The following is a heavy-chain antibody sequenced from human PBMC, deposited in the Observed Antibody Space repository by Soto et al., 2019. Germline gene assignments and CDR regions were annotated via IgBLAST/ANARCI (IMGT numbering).Heavy chain of an antibody. CDR3: STDRNWCDP. V-gene: IGHV3-15*01. CDR1: GLTFSTAW. J-gene: IGHJ5*02. CDR2: INSKNNGGAA. Sequence: EVQMVESGGGLVKPGESLRLSCAASGLTFSTAWMSWLRQATGKGLEWVGRINSKNNGGAAEYAARVRGRFTISRDDSKTTMYLQMNSLKTEDTGVYYCSTDRNWCDPWGQGTLVTVSS.